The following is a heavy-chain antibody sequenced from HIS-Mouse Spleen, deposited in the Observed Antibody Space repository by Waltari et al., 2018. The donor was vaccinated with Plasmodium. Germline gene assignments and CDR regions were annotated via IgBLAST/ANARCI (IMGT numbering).Heavy chain of an antibody. Sequence: QVQLQQWGAGLLKPSETLSLTCAVHGGSFSGYYWSWIRPPPGKGLEWIGEMNHSGSTNYNPSLKSRVTISVDTSKNQFSLKLSSVTAADTAVYYCARVTSSGVYWYFDLWGRGTLVTVSS. V-gene: IGHV4-34*01. CDR1: GGSFSGYY. D-gene: IGHD3-3*01. CDR3: ARVTSSGVYWYFDL. CDR2: MNHSGST. J-gene: IGHJ2*01.